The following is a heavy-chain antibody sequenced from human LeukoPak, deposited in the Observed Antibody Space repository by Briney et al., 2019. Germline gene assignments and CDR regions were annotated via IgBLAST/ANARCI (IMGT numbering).Heavy chain of an antibody. Sequence: SETLSLTRTVSGGSISSSSYYWGSVRQPPRNGLEWLGSIYYSGSTYYNPSLKRLVTISVDTSKNQFSLKLSFVTAADTALYYCASTSFTYQLLWFDYWGQGTLVTVSS. CDR3: ASTSFTYQLLWFDY. CDR1: GGSISSSSYY. D-gene: IGHD2-2*01. CDR2: IYYSGST. V-gene: IGHV4-39*07. J-gene: IGHJ4*02.